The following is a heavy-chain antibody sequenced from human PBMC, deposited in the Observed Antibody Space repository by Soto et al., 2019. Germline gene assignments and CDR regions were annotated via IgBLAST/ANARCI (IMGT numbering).Heavy chain of an antibody. Sequence: SLTLSSAASGFTFSSYSMHWVRPEAGEGMELVAVISYDGSNKYNADAVKGRFTISRDNSENTLYLQMNSLRAEDTSVYYCPVRSSGFYGFDVWGQGTLVTVYS. CDR1: GFTFSSYS. CDR2: ISYDGSNK. D-gene: IGHD3-22*01. V-gene: IGHV3-30-3*01. J-gene: IGHJ4*02. CDR3: PVRSSGFYGFDV.